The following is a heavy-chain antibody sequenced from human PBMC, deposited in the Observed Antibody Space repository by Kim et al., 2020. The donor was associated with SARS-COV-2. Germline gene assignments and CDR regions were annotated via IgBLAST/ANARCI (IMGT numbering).Heavy chain of an antibody. Sequence: ASVKVSCKVSGYTLTELSMHWVRQAPGKGLEWMGGFDPEDGETIYAQKFQGRVTMTEDTSTDTAYMELSSLRSEDTAVYYCATADSGSYLNYYYYGMDVWGQGTTVTVSS. V-gene: IGHV1-24*01. CDR1: GYTLTELS. CDR3: ATADSGSYLNYYYYGMDV. CDR2: FDPEDGET. D-gene: IGHD1-26*01. J-gene: IGHJ6*02.